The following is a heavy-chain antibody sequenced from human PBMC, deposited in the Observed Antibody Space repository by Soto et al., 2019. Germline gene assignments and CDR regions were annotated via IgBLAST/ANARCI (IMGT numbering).Heavy chain of an antibody. J-gene: IGHJ6*02. CDR1: GGSLDYYY. Sequence: QVQLQESGPGVVKASETLSLTCTVSGGSLDYYYWSWVRQTPGKGLEWIGDISDSGRTNYNPSLRSRVTISVDTSKNQFSLKMNSVAAADTAVYYCARHSTTLFPYHGIDVWGQGTTVTVSS. V-gene: IGHV4-59*01. CDR2: ISDSGRT. CDR3: ARHSTTLFPYHGIDV. D-gene: IGHD2-2*01.